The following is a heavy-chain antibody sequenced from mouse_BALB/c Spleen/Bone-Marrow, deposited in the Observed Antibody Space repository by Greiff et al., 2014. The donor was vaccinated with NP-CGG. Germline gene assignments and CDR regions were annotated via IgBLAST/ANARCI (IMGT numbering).Heavy chain of an antibody. CDR1: GLNIKDTY. CDR3: ARWEYYAMDY. Sequence: EVQLQQSGAELVKPGASVKLSCTASGLNIKDTYMHWVKQRPERGLEWIGRIDPANGNTKYDPKFQGKATITADTSSNTAYLQLSSLRSEDTAVYYCARWEYYAMDYWGQGTSVTVSS. J-gene: IGHJ4*01. CDR2: IDPANGNT. V-gene: IGHV14-3*02. D-gene: IGHD4-1*01.